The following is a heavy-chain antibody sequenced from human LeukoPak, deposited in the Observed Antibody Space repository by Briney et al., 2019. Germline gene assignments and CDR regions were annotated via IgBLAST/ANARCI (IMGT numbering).Heavy chain of an antibody. CDR2: IYHSGST. Sequence: KTSETLSLTCTVSGYSISSGYYWGWIRQSPGKGLEWIGSIYHSGSTYYNPSLKSRVTISVDTSKNQFSLNLSSVTAADTAVYYCAREWDFMDVWGQGTTVIVSS. CDR3: AREWDFMDV. J-gene: IGHJ6*02. CDR1: GYSISSGYY. D-gene: IGHD1-26*01. V-gene: IGHV4-38-2*02.